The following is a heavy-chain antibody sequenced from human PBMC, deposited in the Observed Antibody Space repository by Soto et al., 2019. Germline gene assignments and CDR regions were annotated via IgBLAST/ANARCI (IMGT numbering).Heavy chain of an antibody. D-gene: IGHD3-22*01. CDR3: ARAYVSIGYYFFVESVPRPWFDP. J-gene: IGHJ5*02. Sequence: GGSLRLSCAASGFTFSDYYMSWIRQAPGKGLEWVSYISSSSSYTNYADSVKGRFTISRDNAKNSLYLQMNRLRAEDTAVYYCARAYVSIGYYFFVESVPRPWFDPWGKGTLGTVSS. CDR1: GFTFSDYY. V-gene: IGHV3-11*06. CDR2: ISSSSSYT.